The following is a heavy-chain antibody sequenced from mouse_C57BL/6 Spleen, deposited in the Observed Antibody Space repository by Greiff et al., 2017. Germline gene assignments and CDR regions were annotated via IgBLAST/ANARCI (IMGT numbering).Heavy chain of an antibody. V-gene: IGHV5-4*01. J-gene: IGHJ4*01. CDR3: AREGWDYYAMGY. CDR1: GFTFSSYA. Sequence: EVKLMESGGGLVKPGGSLKLSCAASGFTFSSYAMSWVRQTPEKRLEWVATISDGGSYTYYPDNVKGRFTISRDNAKNNLYLQMSHLKSEDTAMYYCAREGWDYYAMGYWGQGASVTVSS. CDR2: ISDGGSYT.